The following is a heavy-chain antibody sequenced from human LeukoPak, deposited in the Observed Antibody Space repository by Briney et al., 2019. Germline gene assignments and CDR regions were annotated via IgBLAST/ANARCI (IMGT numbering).Heavy chain of an antibody. D-gene: IGHD5-24*01. CDR2: IYYNGNS. CDR1: GGSISNYY. J-gene: IGHJ4*02. V-gene: IGHV4-59*01. Sequence: SETLSLTCTVSGGSISNYYWSWIRQPPGKGLEWIAYIYYNGNSNSNPSLKSRVTISIDTSKNQFSLELNSVTAADTAVYYCASSAASYNDYPFDYWGQGTLVTVSS. CDR3: ASSAASYNDYPFDY.